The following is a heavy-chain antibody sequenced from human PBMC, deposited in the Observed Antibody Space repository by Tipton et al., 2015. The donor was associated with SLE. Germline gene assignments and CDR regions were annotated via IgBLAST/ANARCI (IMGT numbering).Heavy chain of an antibody. CDR3: ARLRNGVYSDYDY. CDR2: INHLSMT. J-gene: IGHJ4*02. V-gene: IGHV4-34*01. CDR1: GGAFNDFY. Sequence: TLSLTCAVQGGAFNDFYWSWIRQPPGKGLEWIGEINHLSMTNYNPSLKGRVTISVDTSKNQFSLKVSSVTAADTAVYFCARLRNGVYSDYDYWGQGTLVKVSA. D-gene: IGHD2-8*01.